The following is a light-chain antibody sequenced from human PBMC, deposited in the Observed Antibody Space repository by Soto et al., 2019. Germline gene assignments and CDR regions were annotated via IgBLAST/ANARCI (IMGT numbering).Light chain of an antibody. CDR2: GAS. V-gene: IGKV3-15*01. Sequence: EIVMTQSPATLSVSPGERATLSRRASQSVSGNLAWYQQKPGQAPRLLIYGASTRATGIPARFSGSGSGTEFTLTISSLQSEDFAVYSCQQYNNWPPITFGQGTKLEIK. CDR3: QQYNNWPPIT. CDR1: QSVSGN. J-gene: IGKJ2*01.